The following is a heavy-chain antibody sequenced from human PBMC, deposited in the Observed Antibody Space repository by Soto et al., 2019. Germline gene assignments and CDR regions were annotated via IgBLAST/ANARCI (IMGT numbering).Heavy chain of an antibody. V-gene: IGHV3-23*01. Sequence: RGSLRVSCAASGFTFSIYAMSWVRQAPGKGLDLVSAISGSGGSTYYADSVKGRFTISRDNSKNTLYLQMNSLRAEDTAVYYCAKDARRFLEWLSLGTYYYYGMDVWGQGTTVTVSS. CDR2: ISGSGGST. CDR1: GFTFSIYA. J-gene: IGHJ6*02. CDR3: AKDARRFLEWLSLGTYYYYGMDV. D-gene: IGHD3-3*01.